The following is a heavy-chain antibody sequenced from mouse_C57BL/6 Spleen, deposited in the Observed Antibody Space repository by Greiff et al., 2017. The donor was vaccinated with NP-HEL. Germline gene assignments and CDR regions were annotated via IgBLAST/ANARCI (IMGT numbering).Heavy chain of an antibody. D-gene: IGHD1-1*01. Sequence: VKLVESGAELVKPGASVKLSCKASGYTFTEYTIHWVKQRSGQGLEWIGWFYPGSGSIKYNEKFKDKATLTADKSSSTVYMELSRLTSEDSAVYVCARHEGRGSNYYAMDYWGQGTSVTVSS. CDR1: GYTFTEYT. J-gene: IGHJ4*01. CDR2: FYPGSGSI. CDR3: ARHEGRGSNYYAMDY. V-gene: IGHV1-62-2*01.